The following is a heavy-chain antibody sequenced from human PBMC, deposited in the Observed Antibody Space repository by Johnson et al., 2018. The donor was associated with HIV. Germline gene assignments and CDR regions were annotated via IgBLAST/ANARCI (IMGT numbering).Heavy chain of an antibody. CDR2: IGTAGDT. D-gene: IGHD3-22*01. Sequence: VQLVESGGGLIQPGGSLRLSCAASGFTFNNYDMHWVRRATGKGLEWVSAIGTAGDTYYPDSAKGRFTISRENAKNSVYLQMNSLRAGDTAVYYCARGPPYYVSSGGYAFDIWGQGTVVAVSS. CDR3: ARGPPYYVSSGGYAFDI. CDR1: GFTFNNYD. V-gene: IGHV3-13*01. J-gene: IGHJ3*02.